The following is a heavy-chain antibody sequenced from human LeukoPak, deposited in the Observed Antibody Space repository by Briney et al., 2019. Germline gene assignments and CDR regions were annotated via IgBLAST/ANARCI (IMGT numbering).Heavy chain of an antibody. CDR1: GGSISSYY. CDR2: IYYSGST. J-gene: IGHJ5*02. D-gene: IGHD6-13*01. CDR3: ARHLRRGSSWLDP. Sequence: SETLSLTCTVSGGSISSYYWIWIRQPPGKGLEWIGYIYYSGSTNYNPSLKSRVTISVDTSKNQFSLKLSSVTAADTAVYYCARHLRRGSSWLDPWGQGTLVTVSS. V-gene: IGHV4-59*08.